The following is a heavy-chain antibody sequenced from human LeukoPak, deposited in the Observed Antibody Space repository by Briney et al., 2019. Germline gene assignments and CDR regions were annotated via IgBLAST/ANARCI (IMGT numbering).Heavy chain of an antibody. V-gene: IGHV4-59*08. CDR2: IYYSGST. D-gene: IGHD6-19*01. CDR3: ARVAYSSGSYYFDY. Sequence: SETLSLTCTASGGSISSYYWSWIRQPPGKGLEWIGDIYYSGSTNSNPSLKSRVTISVDTSRNQLSLKLSSVTAADTALYYCARVAYSSGSYYFDYWGQGTLVTVSS. CDR1: GGSISSYY. J-gene: IGHJ4*02.